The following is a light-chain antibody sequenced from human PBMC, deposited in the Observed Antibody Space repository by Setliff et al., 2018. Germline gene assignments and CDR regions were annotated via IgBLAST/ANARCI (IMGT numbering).Light chain of an antibody. CDR2: EVT. Sequence: QSVLTQPAAVSGSPGQSITISCAGTSSDVGGYNYVSWYQQHPGKAPKLMIYEVTKRPSGVSDRFSGSKSGNTASLTISSLQAEDEADYYCSSYSKTAFDVFGSGTKVTVL. CDR1: SSDVGGYNY. J-gene: IGLJ1*01. V-gene: IGLV2-14*03. CDR3: SSYSKTAFDV.